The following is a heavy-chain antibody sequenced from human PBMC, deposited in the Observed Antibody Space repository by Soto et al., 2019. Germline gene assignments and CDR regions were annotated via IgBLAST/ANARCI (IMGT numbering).Heavy chain of an antibody. V-gene: IGHV3-23*01. CDR3: AKTSSLFDY. J-gene: IGHJ4*02. D-gene: IGHD6-13*01. Sequence: EVQLLESGGGLVQPGGSLRLSCAASGFTFSNYAMSWVRQAPGKGLEWVSSISKSGGGTYYADSVKGRFTISRDNSKNTLYLQLNSLKAVDTAVYSCAKTSSLFDYWGQGTLVTVSS. CDR1: GFTFSNYA. CDR2: ISKSGGGT.